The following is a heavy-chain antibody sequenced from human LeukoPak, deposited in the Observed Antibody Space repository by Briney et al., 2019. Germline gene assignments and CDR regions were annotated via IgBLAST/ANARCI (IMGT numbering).Heavy chain of an antibody. V-gene: IGHV1-69*04. Sequence: GASVKVSCKSSGYSFTAYAMHWVRQAPGQGLEWMGRIIPILGIANYAQKFQGGVTITADKSTSTAYMELSSLRSEDTAVYYCARDREMATGYYYYGMDVWGQGTTVTVSS. D-gene: IGHD5-24*01. CDR3: ARDREMATGYYYYGMDV. CDR1: GYSFTAYA. CDR2: IIPILGIA. J-gene: IGHJ6*02.